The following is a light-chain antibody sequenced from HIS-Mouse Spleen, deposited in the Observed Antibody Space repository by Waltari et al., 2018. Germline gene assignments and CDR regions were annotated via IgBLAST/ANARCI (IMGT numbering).Light chain of an antibody. J-gene: IGLJ3*02. Sequence: QSALTQPRSVSGSPGQSVTISCTGTSSDVGGYNYVSWYQQHPGKAPKLMIYDVSKRPSGVPDRSSGSKSGSTSSLTISGLQAEDEADYYCCSYAGSYTLVFGGGTKLTVL. V-gene: IGLV2-11*01. CDR1: SSDVGGYNY. CDR3: CSYAGSYTLV. CDR2: DVS.